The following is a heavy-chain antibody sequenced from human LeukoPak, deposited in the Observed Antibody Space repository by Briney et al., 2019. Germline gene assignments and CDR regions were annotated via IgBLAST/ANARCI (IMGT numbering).Heavy chain of an antibody. CDR3: AKLVRHSGTLFYFDH. D-gene: IGHD1-7*01. Sequence: GGSLRLSCAASGFTFSDHYMDWVRQAPGKGLEWVGRTRNKANSYTTEYAASVKGRFTISRDDSKNSLYLQMNSLKTEDTAVYYCAKLVRHSGTLFYFDHWGQGILVTVSS. CDR2: TRNKANSYTT. CDR1: GFTFSDHY. V-gene: IGHV3-72*01. J-gene: IGHJ4*02.